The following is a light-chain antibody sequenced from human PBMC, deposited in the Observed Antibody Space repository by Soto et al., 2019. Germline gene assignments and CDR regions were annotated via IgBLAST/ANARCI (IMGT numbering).Light chain of an antibody. Sequence: EIVMTQSPATLSVSPGERATLSCRASQSVNSNFAWYQQRPGQAPRLLIYGASTRATGIPARFSGSGSGTEFTLTISSPQSEDFASYYCQQYDNWPGFTFGPGTKVDIK. J-gene: IGKJ3*01. V-gene: IGKV3-15*01. CDR3: QQYDNWPGFT. CDR1: QSVNSN. CDR2: GAS.